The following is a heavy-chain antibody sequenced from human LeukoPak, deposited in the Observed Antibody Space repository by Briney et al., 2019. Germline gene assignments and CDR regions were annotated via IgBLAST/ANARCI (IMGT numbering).Heavy chain of an antibody. CDR2: ISAYNGNT. J-gene: IGHJ1*01. CDR1: GYTFTTYG. D-gene: IGHD2-2*01. CDR3: ARDSGAYCSSTSCLGYFQH. V-gene: IGHV1-18*01. Sequence: ASVKVSCKASGYTFTTYGISWVRQAPGQGLEWMGWISAYNGNTNYAQKFQGRVTMTTDTSTSTAYMELRSLRSDDTAVYYCARDSGAYCSSTSCLGYFQHWGQGTLVTVSS.